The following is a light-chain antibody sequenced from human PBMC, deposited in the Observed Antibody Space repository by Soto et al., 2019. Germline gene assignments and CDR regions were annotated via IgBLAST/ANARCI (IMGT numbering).Light chain of an antibody. Sequence: DIQMTQSPSSLSASVGDRVTITCRASQSISTYLNWYQQKPGKAPNFLISAESTLQSGVPSRFSGSGSGTDFTITISSLQPEDFATYYCHQTFSTPFTFGPGTNVHIK. J-gene: IGKJ3*01. CDR1: QSISTY. V-gene: IGKV1-39*01. CDR3: HQTFSTPFT. CDR2: AES.